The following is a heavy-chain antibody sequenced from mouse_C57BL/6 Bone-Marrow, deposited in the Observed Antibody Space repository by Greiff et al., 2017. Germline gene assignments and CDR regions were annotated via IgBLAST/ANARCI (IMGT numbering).Heavy chain of an antibody. CDR1: GFTFSSYG. D-gene: IGHD2-5*01. J-gene: IGHJ1*03. V-gene: IGHV5-6*02. CDR2: ISSGGSYT. Sequence: EVKLMESGGDLVKPGGSLKLSCAASGFTFSSYGMSWVRQTPDKRLEWVATISSGGSYTYYPDSVKGRFTISRDNAKNTLYLQMSSLKSEDTAMYYGARRPYYSNYCYFDVWGTGTTVTVSS. CDR3: ARRPYYSNYCYFDV.